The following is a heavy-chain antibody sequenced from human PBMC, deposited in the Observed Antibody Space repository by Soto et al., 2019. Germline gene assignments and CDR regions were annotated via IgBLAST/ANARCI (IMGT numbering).Heavy chain of an antibody. V-gene: IGHV3-11*01. CDR2: ISSTGSTT. CDR3: ARGGQTYYFDA. Sequence: QVQLVESGGGLVKPGGSLRLSCAASGFTFSDYYMSWIRQATGKGLEWVSYISSTGSTTYYADSVRGRFTMSRDNAKRSLYLQVNSLRADDTAVYFCARGGQTYYFDAWGQGTLVTVSS. CDR1: GFTFSDYY. J-gene: IGHJ4*02.